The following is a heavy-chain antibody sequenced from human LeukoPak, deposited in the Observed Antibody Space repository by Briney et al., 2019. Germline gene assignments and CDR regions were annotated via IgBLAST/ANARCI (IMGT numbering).Heavy chain of an antibody. CDR2: IIPIFGTA. J-gene: IGHJ4*02. CDR1: GGTFSSYA. V-gene: IGHV1-69*01. CDR3: ARKNSGGDCYIFDY. D-gene: IGHD2-21*02. Sequence: ASVKVSCKASGGTFSSYAISWVRQAPGQGLEWMGGIIPIFGTANYAQKFQGRVTITADESTSTAYMELSSLRSEDTAVYYCARKNSGGDCYIFDYWGQGTLVTVSS.